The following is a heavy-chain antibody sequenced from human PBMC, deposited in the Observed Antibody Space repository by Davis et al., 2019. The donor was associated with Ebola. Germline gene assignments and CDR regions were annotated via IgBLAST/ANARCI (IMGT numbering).Heavy chain of an antibody. V-gene: IGHV3-30-3*01. CDR2: ISYDGNNK. J-gene: IGHJ4*02. CDR3: ARQMSIAVDRS. CDR1: GFTFSSYA. Sequence: GGSLRLSCAASGFTFSSYAMHWVRQAPGKGLEWVAVISYDGNNKYYADSVKGRFTISRDNSKKTLYLQMNSLRAEDTAVYYCARQMSIAVDRSWGQGTLVTVSS. D-gene: IGHD6-19*01.